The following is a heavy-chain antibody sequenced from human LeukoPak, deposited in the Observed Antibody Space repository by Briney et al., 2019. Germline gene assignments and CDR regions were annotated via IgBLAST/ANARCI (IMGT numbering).Heavy chain of an antibody. CDR2: IYPGDSDT. J-gene: IGHJ4*02. Sequence: GESLKISCKGSGYSFTSYWIGWVRQMPGKGLEWMGIIYPGDSDTRYSPSFQGQVTISADKAISTAYLQWSSLKASDTAMYYCARCRYYDSSGYYYFDYWGQGTLVTVSS. D-gene: IGHD3-22*01. CDR3: ARCRYYDSSGYYYFDY. V-gene: IGHV5-51*01. CDR1: GYSFTSYW.